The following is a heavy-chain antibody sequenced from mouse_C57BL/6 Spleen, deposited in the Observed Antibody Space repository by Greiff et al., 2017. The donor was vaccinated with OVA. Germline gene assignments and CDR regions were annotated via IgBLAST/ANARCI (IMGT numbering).Heavy chain of an antibody. CDR2: ISSGGDYI. J-gene: IGHJ3*01. CDR1: GFTFSSYA. Sequence: EVKLMESGEGLVKPGGSLKLSCAASGFTFSSYAMSWVRQTPEKRLEWVAYISSGGDYIYYADTVKGRFTISRDNARNTLYLQMSSLKSEDTAMYYCTRGDDYYGSLAYWGQGTLVTVSA. D-gene: IGHD1-1*01. V-gene: IGHV5-9-1*02. CDR3: TRGDDYYGSLAY.